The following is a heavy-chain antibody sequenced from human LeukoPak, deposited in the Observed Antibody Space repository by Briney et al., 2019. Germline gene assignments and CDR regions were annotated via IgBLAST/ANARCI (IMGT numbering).Heavy chain of an antibody. J-gene: IGHJ3*02. CDR1: GGFISSPFHY. D-gene: IGHD2-21*02. CDR2: IDPSGNT. Sequence: PSQTLSLTCSVSGGFISSPFHYWSWIRQPAGKGVEWIGRIDPSGNTKFSSSLKSRVAISIDTSKNQFSLNLKSVTAADTAVYYCARVGTEVTGLDDAFDIWGQGTMVSVS. CDR3: ARVGTEVTGLDDAFDI. V-gene: IGHV4-61*02.